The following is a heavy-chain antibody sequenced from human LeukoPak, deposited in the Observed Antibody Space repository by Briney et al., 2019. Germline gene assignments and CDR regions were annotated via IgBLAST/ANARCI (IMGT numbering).Heavy chain of an antibody. D-gene: IGHD2-2*02. CDR3: AREVRKIVVVPAAIKFNWFDP. J-gene: IGHJ5*02. Sequence: SVKVSSKASGGTFSSYAISWVRQAPGQGLEWMGGIIPIFGTANYAQKFQGRVTITADESTSTAYMELSSLRSEDTAVYYCAREVRKIVVVPAAIKFNWFDPWGQGTLVTVSS. CDR1: GGTFSSYA. V-gene: IGHV1-69*01. CDR2: IIPIFGTA.